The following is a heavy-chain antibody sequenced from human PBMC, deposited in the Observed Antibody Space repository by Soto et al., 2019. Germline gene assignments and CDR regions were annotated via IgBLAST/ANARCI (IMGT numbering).Heavy chain of an antibody. CDR2: IYWDDDT. J-gene: IGHJ4*02. Sequence: QITLKESGPTLVKPTQTLTLTCTFSGFSLSTSGVGVGWIRQPPGKALDWLALIYWDDDTRYSPSLKNRLSITKDTSKNQVVLTMTNMDPVDTATYYCAHRTTYEVTMPFFDYWGQGTLVTVSS. CDR1: GFSLSTSGVG. V-gene: IGHV2-5*02. D-gene: IGHD4-17*01. CDR3: AHRTTYEVTMPFFDY.